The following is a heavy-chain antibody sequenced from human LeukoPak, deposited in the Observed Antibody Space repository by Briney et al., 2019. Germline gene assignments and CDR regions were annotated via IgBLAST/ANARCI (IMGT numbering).Heavy chain of an antibody. J-gene: IGHJ4*02. CDR3: ARGAHRITMIVVPDY. D-gene: IGHD3-22*01. CDR2: IWYDGSNK. V-gene: IGHV3-33*01. CDR1: GFTFSSYG. Sequence: GGSLRLSCAASGFTFSSYGMHWVRQAPGMGLEWVAVIWYDGSNKYYADSVKGRFTISRDNSKNTLYLQMNSLRAEDTAVYYCARGAHRITMIVVPDYWGQGTLVTVSS.